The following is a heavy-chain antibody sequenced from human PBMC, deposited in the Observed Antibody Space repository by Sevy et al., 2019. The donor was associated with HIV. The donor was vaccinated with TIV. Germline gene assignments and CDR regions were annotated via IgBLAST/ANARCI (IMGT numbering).Heavy chain of an antibody. CDR2: FDPEDGET. Sequence: ASVKVSCKVSGYTLTQLSMHWVRQAPGKGLEWMGSFDPEDGETLYSQKFQGRVTMTEDTSTNTAYMELSSLRSEDTAVYYCATTKDCNDSSRSPFDYWGQGTLVTVSS. CDR1: GYTLTQLS. J-gene: IGHJ4*02. CDR3: ATTKDCNDSSRSPFDY. V-gene: IGHV1-24*01. D-gene: IGHD3-22*01.